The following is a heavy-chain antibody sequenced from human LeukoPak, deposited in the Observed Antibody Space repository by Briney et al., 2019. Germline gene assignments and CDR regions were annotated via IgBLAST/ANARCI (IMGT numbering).Heavy chain of an antibody. CDR3: ARDLYSSSWNTFDY. D-gene: IGHD6-6*01. Sequence: GASVKVSCKASGGTFSSYAISWVRQAPGQGPEWMGGIIPILGTANYAQKFQGRVTITTDESTSTAYMELSSLRSEDTAVYYCARDLYSSSWNTFDYWGQGTLVTVSS. CDR2: IIPILGTA. V-gene: IGHV1-69*05. CDR1: GGTFSSYA. J-gene: IGHJ4*02.